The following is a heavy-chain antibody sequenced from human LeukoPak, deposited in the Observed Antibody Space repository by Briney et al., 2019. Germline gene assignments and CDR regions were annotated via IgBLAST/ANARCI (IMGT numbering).Heavy chain of an antibody. V-gene: IGHV1-46*01. CDR2: INPSGGST. J-gene: IGHJ4*02. CDR1: GYTFTSYY. D-gene: IGHD3-10*01. Sequence: EASVKVSCKASGYTFTSYYMHWVRQAPGQGLEWMGIINPSGGSTSHAQKFQGRVTMTRDTSTSTVYMELSSLRSEDTAVYYCARAPPTMVRGVIKVPDFSFDYWGQGTLVTVSS. CDR3: ARAPPTMVRGVIKVPDFSFDY.